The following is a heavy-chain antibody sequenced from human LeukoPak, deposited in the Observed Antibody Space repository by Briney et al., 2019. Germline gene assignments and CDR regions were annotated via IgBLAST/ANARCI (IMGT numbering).Heavy chain of an antibody. D-gene: IGHD2-2*02. Sequence: SETLSLTCTVSGGSISSGGYYCNWIRQHPGKGLEWIVYICYSGSTCYNPSLQSRVTISVDTSKSQFSLKLRSVTAADTAVYCCASAYCATTYCYIDYWGQGTLVTVSS. J-gene: IGHJ4*02. CDR3: ASAYCATTYCYIDY. CDR2: ICYSGST. CDR1: GGSISSGGYY. V-gene: IGHV4-31*03.